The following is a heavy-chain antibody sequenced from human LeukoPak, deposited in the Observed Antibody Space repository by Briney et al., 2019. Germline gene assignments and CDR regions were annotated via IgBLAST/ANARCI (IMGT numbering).Heavy chain of an antibody. V-gene: IGHV5-51*01. J-gene: IGHJ6*03. CDR3: TRVDFYYYYMDF. Sequence: GESLKISRKASGYLFTYYLMGLVRQMPGKGLEWMGIIYPRDSNTIYSPSFQGQVTVSADKSITTAYLQWSSLKASDTAIYYCTRVDFYYYYMDFWGKGTTVSVSS. CDR1: GYLFTYYL. CDR2: IYPRDSNT.